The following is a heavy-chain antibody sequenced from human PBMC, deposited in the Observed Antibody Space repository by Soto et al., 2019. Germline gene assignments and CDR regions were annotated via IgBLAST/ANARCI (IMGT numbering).Heavy chain of an antibody. V-gene: IGHV3-23*01. CDR2: GTSLGKI. CDR1: GFAFGGYA. Sequence: EVQLLQSGGDLVQPGGSLRLSCAASGFAFGGYAMTWVRQTPEKGLEWVAAGTSLGKIYYLDSVKGRFTISRDNYRSILYLQMDSLRAEDTAVYYCAKRRTYRGDAFCVDNWGQGTLVTVSS. J-gene: IGHJ4*02. CDR3: AKRRTYRGDAFCVDN. D-gene: IGHD3-16*02.